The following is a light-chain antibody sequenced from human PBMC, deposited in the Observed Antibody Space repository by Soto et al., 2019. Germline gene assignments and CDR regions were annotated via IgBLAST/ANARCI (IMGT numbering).Light chain of an antibody. V-gene: IGKV1-39*01. CDR3: QESYSTLWGT. CDR1: QSISSY. J-gene: IGKJ1*01. Sequence: DIQMTQSPSSLSASVGDRVTITCRASQSISSYLNWYQHKPGKAPKLLIYAASSLQSGVPSRFSGSGSGTDFTLTISSLEPEDFATYYCQESYSTLWGTCGQGTKVDIK. CDR2: AAS.